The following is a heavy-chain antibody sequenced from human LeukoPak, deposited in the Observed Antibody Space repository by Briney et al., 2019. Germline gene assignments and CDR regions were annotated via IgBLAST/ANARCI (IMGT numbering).Heavy chain of an antibody. D-gene: IGHD2-15*01. V-gene: IGHV4-59*01. CDR3: ARDRRSGEDSNF. CDR2: IYYSGST. CDR1: GGSISGYY. J-gene: IGHJ4*02. Sequence: KPSETLSLTCTVSGGSISGYYWSWIRQPPGRGLEYIGYIYYSGSTNYNPSLKSRVAISVDTSKNQFYLKLSSVTAADTAVYYCARDRRSGEDSNFWGQGTLVTVSS.